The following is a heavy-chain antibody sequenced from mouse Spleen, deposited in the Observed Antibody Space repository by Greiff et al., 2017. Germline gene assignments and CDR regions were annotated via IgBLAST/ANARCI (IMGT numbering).Heavy chain of an antibody. J-gene: IGHJ4*01. V-gene: IGHV2-6*01. Sequence: QVQGVESGPGLVAPSQSLSITCTVSGFSLTSYGVDWVRQSPGKGLEWLGVIWGGGSTNYNSALKSRLSISKDNSKSQVFLKMNSLQTDDTAMYYCASVGSSSFYAMDYWGQGTSVTVSS. CDR3: ASVGSSSFYAMDY. CDR2: IWGGGST. D-gene: IGHD1-1*01. CDR1: GFSLTSYG.